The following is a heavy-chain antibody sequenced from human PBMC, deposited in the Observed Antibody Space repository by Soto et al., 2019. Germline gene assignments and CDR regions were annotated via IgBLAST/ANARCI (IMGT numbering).Heavy chain of an antibody. J-gene: IGHJ6*02. CDR2: IYYSGST. CDR3: ARGGWQRRSYYYYGMDV. Sequence: QVQLQESGPGLVKPSQTLSLTCTVSGGSISSGDYYWSWIRQPPGKGLEWIGYIYYSGSTYYNPSPKRRVTIAVDTSKNQFSLKLSAVTAADTAVYYCARGGWQRRSYYYYGMDVWGQGTTVTVSS. D-gene: IGHD6-19*01. CDR1: GGSISSGDYY. V-gene: IGHV4-30-4*01.